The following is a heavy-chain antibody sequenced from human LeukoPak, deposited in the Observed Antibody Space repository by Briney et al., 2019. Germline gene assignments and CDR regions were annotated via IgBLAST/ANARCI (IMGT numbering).Heavy chain of an antibody. D-gene: IGHD5-18*01. V-gene: IGHV3-23*01. CDR3: AGRVTGYSSGYVY. J-gene: IGHJ4*02. Sequence: GGSLRLSCVASGTTFSNYAVSWVRQAPEKGLDWVSVISGSAHKIRYADSVKGRFTISRDNSENIVYLQMNILRAEDTAVYYCAGRVTGYSSGYVYWGQGTLVTVSS. CDR1: GTTFSNYA. CDR2: ISGSAHKI.